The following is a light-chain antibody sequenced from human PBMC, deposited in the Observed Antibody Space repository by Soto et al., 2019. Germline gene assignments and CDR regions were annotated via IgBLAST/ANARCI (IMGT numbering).Light chain of an antibody. CDR1: QTVGTN. Sequence: ETVMTQSPVTLSVSPGERATLSCRASQTVGTNLAWYQQKPGQAPRLLIYGASTRATGIPARFSGSGSGTEFTLTISSLQSEDFAVYYCQQYNKWPRTFGQGTKVDIK. CDR2: GAS. CDR3: QQYNKWPRT. V-gene: IGKV3-15*01. J-gene: IGKJ1*01.